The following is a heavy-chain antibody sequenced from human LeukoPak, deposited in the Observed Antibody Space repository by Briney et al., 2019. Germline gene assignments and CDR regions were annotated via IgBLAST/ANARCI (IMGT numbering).Heavy chain of an antibody. CDR1: GFTVSSNY. Sequence: GGSLRLSCAVSGFTVSSNYMSWVRQAPGKGLEWVSVIYTGGEAYYADYVKGRFTSSRDNSKNTMNFQKNNPRAENTAVYYCAANTAIVPYYFMDVWGNGTTVTVSS. D-gene: IGHD5-18*01. J-gene: IGHJ6*03. CDR3: AANTAIVPYYFMDV. V-gene: IGHV3-53*01. CDR2: IYTGGEA.